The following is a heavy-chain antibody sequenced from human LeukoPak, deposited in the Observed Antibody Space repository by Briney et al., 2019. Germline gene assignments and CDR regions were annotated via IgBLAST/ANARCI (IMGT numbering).Heavy chain of an antibody. CDR1: GFTFSGSA. CDR2: IRSKANSYAT. J-gene: IGHJ3*02. CDR3: ARGSGSSWRDDAFDI. V-gene: IGHV3-73*01. D-gene: IGHD1-26*01. Sequence: GGSLRLSCAASGFTFSGSAMHWVRQASGKGLEWVGRIRSKANSYATAYAASVKGRFTISRDDSKNTAYLQMNSLKTEDTAVYYCARGSGSSWRDDAFDIWGQGTMVTVSS.